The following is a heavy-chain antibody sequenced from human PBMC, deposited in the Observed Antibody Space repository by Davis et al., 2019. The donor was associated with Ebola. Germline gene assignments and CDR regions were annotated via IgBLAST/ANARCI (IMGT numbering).Heavy chain of an antibody. CDR1: GGSFSGYD. CDR2: INHSGST. Sequence: PSETLSLTCAVYGGSFSGYDLSWIRQPPGKGLEWIGEINHSGSTNYNPSLKSRVTISVDTSKNQFSLKLSSVTAADTAVYYCARGRYSSSWYFFNWFDPWGQGTLVTVSS. D-gene: IGHD6-13*01. J-gene: IGHJ5*02. CDR3: ARGRYSSSWYFFNWFDP. V-gene: IGHV4-34*01.